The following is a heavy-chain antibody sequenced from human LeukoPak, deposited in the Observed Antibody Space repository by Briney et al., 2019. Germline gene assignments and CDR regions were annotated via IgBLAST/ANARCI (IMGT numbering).Heavy chain of an antibody. CDR3: TTLTNSLYNWFDP. CDR1: GGSISSTNYY. D-gene: IGHD2-2*01. V-gene: IGHV4-39*01. CDR2: ISSTGTT. J-gene: IGHJ5*02. Sequence: SETLSLTCTVSGGSISSTNYYWDWIRQPPGKGLECIGTISSTGTTYYSTSLKSRVTISVDTSKNQFSLNLRSVTAADTAMYYCTTLTNSLYNWFDPWGQGTLVTVSS.